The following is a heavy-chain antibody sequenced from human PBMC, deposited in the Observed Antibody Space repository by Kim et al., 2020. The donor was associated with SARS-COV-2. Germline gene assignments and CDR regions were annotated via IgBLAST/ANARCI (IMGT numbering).Heavy chain of an antibody. Sequence: SETLSLTCAVYGGSFSGYYWSWIRQPPGKGLEWIGEINHSGSTNYNPSLKSRVTISVDTSKNQFSLKLSSVTAADTAVYYCARSRLGILEAFDYWGQGTLVTVPS. J-gene: IGHJ4*02. V-gene: IGHV4-34*01. CDR3: ARSRLGILEAFDY. CDR1: GGSFSGYY. CDR2: INHSGST. D-gene: IGHD3-3*01.